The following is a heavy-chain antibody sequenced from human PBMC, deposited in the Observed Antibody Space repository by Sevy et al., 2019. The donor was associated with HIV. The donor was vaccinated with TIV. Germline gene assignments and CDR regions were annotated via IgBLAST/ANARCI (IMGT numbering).Heavy chain of an antibody. CDR1: GYTFTSYG. V-gene: IGHV1-18*01. D-gene: IGHD2-15*01. Sequence: ASVKVSCKASGYTFTSYGISWVRQAPGQGLEWMGWISAYNGNTNYAQKLQGRVTMTTDTSTSTAYMELRSLRPEDTAVYYCARDARRYCRGGSCKPSRYYYYGMDVWGQGTTVTVSS. CDR3: ARDARRYCRGGSCKPSRYYYYGMDV. CDR2: ISAYNGNT. J-gene: IGHJ6*02.